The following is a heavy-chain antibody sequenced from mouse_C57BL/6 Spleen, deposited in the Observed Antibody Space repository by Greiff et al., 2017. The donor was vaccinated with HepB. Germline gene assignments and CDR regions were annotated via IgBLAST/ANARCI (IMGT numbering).Heavy chain of an antibody. D-gene: IGHD1-1*01. CDR1: GYTFTSYW. J-gene: IGHJ4*01. CDR2: IYPSDSET. V-gene: IGHV1-61*01. CDR3: ARSGSHYYAMDY. Sequence: VKLQQPGAELVRPGSSVKLSCKASGYTFTSYWMDWVKQRPGQGLEWIGNIYPSDSETHYNQKFKDKATLTVDKSSSTAYMQLSSLTSEDSAVYYCARSGSHYYAMDYWGQGTSVTVSS.